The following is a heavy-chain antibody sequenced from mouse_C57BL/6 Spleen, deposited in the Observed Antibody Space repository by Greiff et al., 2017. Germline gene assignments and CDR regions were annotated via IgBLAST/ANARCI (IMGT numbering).Heavy chain of an antibody. J-gene: IGHJ3*01. CDR3: ARDTLYDSFPD. CDR1: GFTFSSYA. D-gene: IGHD2-4*01. V-gene: IGHV5-4*01. CDR2: ISDGGSYT. Sequence: EVKLVESGGGLVKPGGSLKLSCAASGFTFSSYAMSWVRQTPEKRLEWVATISDGGSYTYYPDNVKGRFTISRDNAKNNLYLQMSHLKSEDTAMYYCARDTLYDSFPDWGQGTLVTVSA.